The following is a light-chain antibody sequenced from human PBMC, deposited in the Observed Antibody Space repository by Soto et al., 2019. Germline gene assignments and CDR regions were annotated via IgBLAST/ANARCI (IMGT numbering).Light chain of an antibody. CDR1: QSISRW. V-gene: IGKV1-5*01. J-gene: IGKJ5*01. CDR3: QQYGSSSIT. Sequence: GARVTITCRASQSISRWLAWYQQKPGKAPKLLIYDASTLESGVPSRFSGRGSGTDFTLTISRLEPEDFAVYYCQQYGSSSITFGQGTRLEIK. CDR2: DAS.